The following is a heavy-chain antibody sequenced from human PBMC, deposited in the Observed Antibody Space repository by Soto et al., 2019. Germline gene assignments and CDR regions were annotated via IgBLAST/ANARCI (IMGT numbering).Heavy chain of an antibody. V-gene: IGHV3-30*18. CDR2: ISYYGSNK. J-gene: IGHJ4*02. D-gene: IGHD2-21*01. Sequence: QVQLVESGGGVVQPGRSLRLSCAASGFTFSSYGMHWVRQAPGKGLEWVAVISYYGSNKYYADSVKGRFTISRDNSKNTLYLQMNSLRAEDTAVYYCAKDSSDYYFDYWGQGTLVTVSS. CDR1: GFTFSSYG. CDR3: AKDSSDYYFDY.